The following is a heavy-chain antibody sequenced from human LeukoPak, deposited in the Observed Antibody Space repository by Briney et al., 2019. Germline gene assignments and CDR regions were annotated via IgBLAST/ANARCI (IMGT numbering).Heavy chain of an antibody. J-gene: IGHJ5*02. Sequence: SVKVSCKASGGTFSSYAISWVRQAPGQGLEWVGRIIPILGIANYAQKSQGRVTITADKTTSTDYMVLSSLRSEDTAVYYCAGGGVVPASTEFDPWGQGTLVTVSS. D-gene: IGHD2-2*01. CDR1: GGTFSSYA. V-gene: IGHV1-69*04. CDR2: IIPILGIA. CDR3: AGGGVVPASTEFDP.